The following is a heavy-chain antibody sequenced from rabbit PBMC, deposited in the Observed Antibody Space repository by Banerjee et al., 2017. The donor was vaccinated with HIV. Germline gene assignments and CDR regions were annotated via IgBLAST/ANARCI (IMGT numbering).Heavy chain of an antibody. CDR3: ARWGYGDYNDANL. V-gene: IGHV1S45*01. Sequence: QEQLEESGGDLVKPEGSLTLTCTASGFSFSSGYWMCWVRQAPGKGLEWIGCIGIGSGSTYYATWAKGRFTISKTSSTTVTLQMTSLTAADTAIYFCARWGYGDYNDANLWGPGTLVTVS. D-gene: IGHD2-1*01. CDR1: GFSFSSGYW. CDR2: IGIGSGST. J-gene: IGHJ4*01.